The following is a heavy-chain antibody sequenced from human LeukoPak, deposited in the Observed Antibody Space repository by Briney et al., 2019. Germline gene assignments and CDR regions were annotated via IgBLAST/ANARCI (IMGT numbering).Heavy chain of an antibody. Sequence: GGSLRLSCAASGFTSSDYYTSWIRQAPGKGLEWVSYISGTSTYTNYADSVKGRFTISRDNAKNSLYLQMNSLRAEDTAVYYCSTRAGSFSSNFWGQGTLVTVSS. V-gene: IGHV3-11*03. D-gene: IGHD6-6*01. CDR1: GFTSSDYY. J-gene: IGHJ4*02. CDR3: STRAGSFSSNF. CDR2: ISGTSTYT.